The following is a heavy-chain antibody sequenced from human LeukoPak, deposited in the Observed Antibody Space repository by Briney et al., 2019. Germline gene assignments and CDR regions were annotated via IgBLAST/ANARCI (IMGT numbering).Heavy chain of an antibody. J-gene: IGHJ4*02. CDR1: GYTFTGYY. D-gene: IGHD6-13*01. Sequence: ASVKVSCKASGYTFTGYYMHWVRQAPGQGLEWTRRINPNSGGTNYAQKFQGRVTMTRDTSISTAYMELSRLRSDDTAVYYCARSPSYSSSWSSDYRGQGTLVTVSS. CDR2: INPNSGGT. V-gene: IGHV1-2*06. CDR3: ARSPSYSSSWSSDY.